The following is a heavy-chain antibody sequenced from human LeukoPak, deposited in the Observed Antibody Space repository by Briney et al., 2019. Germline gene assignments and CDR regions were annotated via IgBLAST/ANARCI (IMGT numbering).Heavy chain of an antibody. J-gene: IGHJ3*02. V-gene: IGHV1-2*02. CDR1: GYTFTGHY. D-gene: IGHD5-18*01. CDR3: ARDPVDSYGLLGAFDI. CDR2: INFNSGGT. Sequence: ASVKVSCKASGYTFTGHYMHWVRQAPGQGLEWMGWINFNSGGTDYAHKFQGRVTMTRDTSISTAYMELSRLRSDDTAVYYCARDPVDSYGLLGAFDIWGQGTMVTVSS.